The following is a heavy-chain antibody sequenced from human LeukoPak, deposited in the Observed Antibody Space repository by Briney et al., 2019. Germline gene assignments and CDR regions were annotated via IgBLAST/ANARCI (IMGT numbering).Heavy chain of an antibody. D-gene: IGHD3-3*01. CDR1: GYTFTSYD. J-gene: IGHJ6*02. Sequence: GASVKVSCKASGYTFTSYDINWVRQATGQGLEWMGWMNPNSGNTGYAQKFQGRVTMTRNTSISTAYMELSSLRSEDTAVYYCARVGMYYDFWSGYYEYYCYGMDVWGQGTTVTVSS. CDR2: MNPNSGNT. V-gene: IGHV1-8*01. CDR3: ARVGMYYDFWSGYYEYYCYGMDV.